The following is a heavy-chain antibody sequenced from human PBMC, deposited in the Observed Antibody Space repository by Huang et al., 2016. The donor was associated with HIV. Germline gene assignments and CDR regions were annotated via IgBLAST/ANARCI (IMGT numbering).Heavy chain of an antibody. CDR1: GFSISSYW. CDR2: INSYGSST. D-gene: IGHD3-22*01. Sequence: AASGFSISSYWMHWVRQALGKGLVWVSRINSYGSSTSYADSVKGRFTISRDNAKNTLYLQMNSLRAEDTAVYYCARDPRIQSWLNFFDYWGQGTLVSVSS. V-gene: IGHV3-74*01. J-gene: IGHJ4*02. CDR3: ARDPRIQSWLNFFDY.